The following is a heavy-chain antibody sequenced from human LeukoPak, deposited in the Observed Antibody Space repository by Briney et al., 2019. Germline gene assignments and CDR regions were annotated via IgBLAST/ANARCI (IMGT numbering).Heavy chain of an antibody. J-gene: IGHJ5*02. CDR1: GGSFSGYY. D-gene: IGHD6-19*01. CDR3: ARGGIAVAGSGAYNWFDP. CDR2: INHSGST. Sequence: SETLSLTCAVYGGSFSGYYWSWIRHPPGKGLEWIGEINHSGSTNYNPSLKSRVTISVDTSKNQFSLKLSSVTAADTAVYYCARGGIAVAGSGAYNWFDPWGQGTLVTVSS. V-gene: IGHV4-34*01.